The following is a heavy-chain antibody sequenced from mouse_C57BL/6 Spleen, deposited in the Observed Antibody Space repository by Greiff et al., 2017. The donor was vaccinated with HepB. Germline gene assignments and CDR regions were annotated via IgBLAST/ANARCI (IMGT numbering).Heavy chain of an antibody. D-gene: IGHD2-3*01. CDR3: VRVYDCYFYWYFDV. J-gene: IGHJ1*03. Sequence: EVQLVESGGGLVQPKGSLKLSCAASGFTFNTYAMHWVRQAPGKGLEWVARIRSKSSNYATYYADSVKDRFTISRDDSQSMLYLQMNNLKTEDTALYYCVRVYDCYFYWYFDVWGTGTTVTVSS. CDR2: IRSKSSNYAT. CDR1: GFTFNTYA. V-gene: IGHV10-3*01.